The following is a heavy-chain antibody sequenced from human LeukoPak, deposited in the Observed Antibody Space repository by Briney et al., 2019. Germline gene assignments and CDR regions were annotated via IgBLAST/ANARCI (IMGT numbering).Heavy chain of an antibody. Sequence: ASDPVSCKTSGYTFTGYYMHWVRQAPGQGLEWMGWINPNSGTTKYAQKFQCRVTMTRDTSISTAYMDLSGLRSDDTAVYYCTRTGYTSGWSFDFWGQGTLVTVSS. J-gene: IGHJ4*02. D-gene: IGHD6-19*01. CDR1: GYTFTGYY. CDR2: INPNSGTT. CDR3: TRTGYTSGWSFDF. V-gene: IGHV1-2*02.